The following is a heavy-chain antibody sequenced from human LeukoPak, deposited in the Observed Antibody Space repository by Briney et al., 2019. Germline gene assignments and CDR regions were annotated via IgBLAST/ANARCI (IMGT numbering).Heavy chain of an antibody. CDR1: GFTFDDYT. J-gene: IGHJ4*02. D-gene: IGHD6-13*01. CDR2: ISWDGGST. CDR3: AKDPTLHPGIAAARFDY. V-gene: IGHV3-43*01. Sequence: RSGGSLRLSCAASGFTFDDYTMHWVRQAPGKGLEWVSLISWDGGSTYYADSVKGRFTISRDNSKNSLYLQMNSLRTEDTALYYCAKDPTLHPGIAAARFDYWGQGTLVTVSS.